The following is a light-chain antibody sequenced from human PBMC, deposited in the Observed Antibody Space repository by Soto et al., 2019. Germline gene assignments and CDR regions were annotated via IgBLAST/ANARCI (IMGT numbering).Light chain of an antibody. V-gene: IGLV2-14*01. CDR2: EVS. Sequence: QSVLTQPASVSGSPGQSITVSCTGTSSDVGGYNYVSWYQQHPGKAPKLMIYEVSNRPSWVSHRFSASKSGNTASLTISGLQAEDEAYYFCSSYSISTAYLFGTGTKGTVL. J-gene: IGLJ1*01. CDR1: SSDVGGYNY. CDR3: SSYSISTAYL.